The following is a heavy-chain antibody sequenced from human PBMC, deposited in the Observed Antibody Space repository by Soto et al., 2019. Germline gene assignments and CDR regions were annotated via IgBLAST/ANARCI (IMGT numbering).Heavy chain of an antibody. V-gene: IGHV4-31*03. CDR3: ARVIYGDYTYYFDY. CDR1: GGSISSGGYY. CDR2: IYYSGST. J-gene: IGHJ4*02. D-gene: IGHD4-17*01. Sequence: PSETLSLTCTVSGGSISSGGYYWSWIRQHPGKGLEWIGYIYYSGSTYYNPSLKSRVTISVDTSKDQFSLKLSSVTAADTAVYYCARVIYGDYTYYFDYWGQGTLVTVSS.